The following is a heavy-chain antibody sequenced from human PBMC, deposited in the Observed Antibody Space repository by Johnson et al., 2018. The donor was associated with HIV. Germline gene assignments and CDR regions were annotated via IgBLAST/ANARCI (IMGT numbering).Heavy chain of an antibody. V-gene: IGHV3-23*04. CDR3: AGDGFWVGAFDI. D-gene: IGHD3-10*01. CDR2: ISGSGGST. J-gene: IGHJ3*02. CDR1: GFTFSSYA. Sequence: VQVVESGGGLVQPGGSLRLSCAASGFTFSSYAMSWVRQAPGKGLEWVSAISGSGGSTYYADYVKGRFTISRDNSKNKVYRQMNSLTAEDTAVHYCAGDGFWVGAFDIWGQGTMVTVSS.